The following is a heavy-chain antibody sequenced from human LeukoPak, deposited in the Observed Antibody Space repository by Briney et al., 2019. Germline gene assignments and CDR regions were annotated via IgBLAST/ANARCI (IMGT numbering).Heavy chain of an antibody. V-gene: IGHV3-30*18. CDR1: GFTFSDAW. J-gene: IGHJ4*02. D-gene: IGHD2-21*02. CDR2: ISSDGSIK. Sequence: GGSLRLSCAASGFTFSDAWMSWIRQAPGKGLEWVAVISSDGSIKYHADSVKGRFTISRDNSKNTVYLHMNSLRAEDTAIYYCAKDFILSVVVTTTGRREVKAGNWGQGTLVTVSS. CDR3: AKDFILSVVVTTTGRREVKAGN.